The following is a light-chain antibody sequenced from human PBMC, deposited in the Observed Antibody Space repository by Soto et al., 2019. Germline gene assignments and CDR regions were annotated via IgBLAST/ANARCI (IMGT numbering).Light chain of an antibody. CDR3: QQYNSYSWT. V-gene: IGKV1-5*03. CDR2: KAS. CDR1: QGIRTY. J-gene: IGKJ1*01. Sequence: DIQMTHSPSSLSASVGSRFTITCRASQGIRTYLHWYQQKPGKAPKLLIYKASSLESGVPSRFSGSGSGTEFTLTISSLKPDDFATYYCQQYNSYSWTFGQGTKVDIK.